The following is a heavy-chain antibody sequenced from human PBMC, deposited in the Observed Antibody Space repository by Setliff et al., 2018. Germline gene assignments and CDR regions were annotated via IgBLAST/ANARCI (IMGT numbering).Heavy chain of an antibody. Sequence: SETLSLTCRVSGGSISSGNYYWGLIRQPPGKGLEWVATIYYSGSTYSNPSLKSRLIISVDAPDTQFSVKLSSVTAADTAVYYCARFYGDYQFDYWGQGTLGTVSS. D-gene: IGHD4-17*01. CDR2: IYYSGST. V-gene: IGHV4-39*01. CDR3: ARFYGDYQFDY. CDR1: GGSISSGNYY. J-gene: IGHJ4*02.